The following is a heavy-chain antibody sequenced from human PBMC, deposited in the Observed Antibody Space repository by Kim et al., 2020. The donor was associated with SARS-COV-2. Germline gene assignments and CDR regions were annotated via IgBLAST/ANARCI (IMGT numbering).Heavy chain of an antibody. V-gene: IGHV2-5*02. J-gene: IGHJ4*02. CDR2: IYWDDDK. CDR3: AQDGTYYDRSGNYVGY. CDR1: GFSLTTTGMG. Sequence: SGPTLVNPTQTLTLTCTFSGFSLTTTGMGVGWVRQPPGKALEWLALIYWDDDKRYSPSLKSRLTITKDTSKNKVVLTMTNMSPVDTGTYYCAQDGTYYDRSGNYVGYWGQGTLVTVSS. D-gene: IGHD3-22*01.